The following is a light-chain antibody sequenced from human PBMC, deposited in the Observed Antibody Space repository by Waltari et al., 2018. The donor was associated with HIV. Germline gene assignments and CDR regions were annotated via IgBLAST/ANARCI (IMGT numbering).Light chain of an antibody. CDR3: YSDSSGNRRV. CDR1: ALPKKY. Sequence: SYELTQPPSVSVSPGQTARITCSGDALPKKYAYWYQQKSGQAPVLVIYEDSKRPSGIPERFSGSSSGTTATLTISGAQVEDEADYYCYSDSSGNRRVFGGGTKLTVL. CDR2: EDS. V-gene: IGLV3-10*01. J-gene: IGLJ2*01.